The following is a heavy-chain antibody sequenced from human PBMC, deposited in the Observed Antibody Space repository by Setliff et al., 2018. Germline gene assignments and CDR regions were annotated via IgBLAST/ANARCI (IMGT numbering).Heavy chain of an antibody. J-gene: IGHJ3*02. D-gene: IGHD3-22*01. CDR1: GGTFSSYA. Sequence: SVKVSCKASGGTFSSYAISWVRQAPGQGLEWMGGIIPIFGTANYAQKFQGRVTITADESTSTAYVELSSLRSEDTAVYYCARDGDNYYDSSGYYLNHAFDIWGQGTMVTVSS. CDR3: ARDGDNYYDSSGYYLNHAFDI. V-gene: IGHV1-69*13. CDR2: IIPIFGTA.